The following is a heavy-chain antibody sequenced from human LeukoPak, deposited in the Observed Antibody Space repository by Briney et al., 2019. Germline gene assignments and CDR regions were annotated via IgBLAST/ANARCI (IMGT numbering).Heavy chain of an antibody. V-gene: IGHV3-48*01. J-gene: IGHJ4*02. CDR2: ISNSGSTI. D-gene: IGHD2/OR15-2a*01. CDR3: ARESYTFD. Sequence: GGSLRLSCAASGFTFDRYSMNWVRQAPGKGLEWLSYISNSGSTIYYADSMKGRLTVSRDNAKNSLYLQMNSLRAEDTAVYYCARESYTFDWGQGTLVTVSS. CDR1: GFTFDRYS.